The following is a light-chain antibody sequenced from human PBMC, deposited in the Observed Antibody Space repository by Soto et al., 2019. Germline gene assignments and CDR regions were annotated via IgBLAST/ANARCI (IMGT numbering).Light chain of an antibody. CDR1: HSISSW. CDR3: QQYNSYSGT. CDR2: DAS. Sequence: DIQMTQPRWTLPASVVDRVTITCRATHSISSWLAWYQQKPGKAPKLLIYDASSLESGVPSRFSGSGSGTEFTLTISSLQPDDFATYYCQQYNSYSGTFGQGTKVDI. J-gene: IGKJ1*01. V-gene: IGKV1-5*01.